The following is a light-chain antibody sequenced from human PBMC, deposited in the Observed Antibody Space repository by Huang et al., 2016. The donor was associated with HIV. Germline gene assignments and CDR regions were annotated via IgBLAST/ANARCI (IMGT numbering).Light chain of an antibody. V-gene: IGKV3D-15*01. J-gene: IGKJ2*01. CDR3: QQYNDCLNT. CDR1: QLVSSH. CDR2: AAS. Sequence: ETVMTQSPVTLSVSPGDRASLSCRSSQLVSSHLAWYQQKPGQAPRLLIYAASTRATGVPARFSSSRTGKEFASTISTLQSRDSAVYYCQQYNDCLNTFGPGTRVEIK.